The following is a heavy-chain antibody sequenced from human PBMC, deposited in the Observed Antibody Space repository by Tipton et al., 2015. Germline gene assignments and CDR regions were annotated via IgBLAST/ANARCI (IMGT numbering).Heavy chain of an antibody. V-gene: IGHV4-38-2*01. Sequence: GLVKPSETMSLTCDVSGYSINNDYYWGWIRQAPGKGLEWIGFVYPGGGTNYNPSLKSRVTISVDTSRNQFSLRLSSVTAADTAVYYCARKTTDSVSSYGDSLDNWGQGTPVTVSS. CDR1: GYSINNDYY. CDR3: ARKTTDSVSSYGDSLDN. CDR2: VYPGGGT. D-gene: IGHD4-17*01. J-gene: IGHJ4*02.